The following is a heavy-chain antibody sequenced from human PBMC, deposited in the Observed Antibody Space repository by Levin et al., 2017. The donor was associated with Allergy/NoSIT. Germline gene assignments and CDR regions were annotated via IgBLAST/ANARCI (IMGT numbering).Heavy chain of an antibody. CDR2: INSDGSDT. Sequence: QPGGSLRLSCAASGFRFRSYWMHWVRQAPGKGLVWVSRINSDGSDTAYADSVRGRFIVSRDNAENTLYLQMSSLTADDTAVYYCARGPPLGTGVDPWGQGTLVTVSS. D-gene: IGHD1-1*01. V-gene: IGHV3-74*01. CDR1: GFRFRSYW. CDR3: ARGPPLGTGVDP. J-gene: IGHJ5*02.